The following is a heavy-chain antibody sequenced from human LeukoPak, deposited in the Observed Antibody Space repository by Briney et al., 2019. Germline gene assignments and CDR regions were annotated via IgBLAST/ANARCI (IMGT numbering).Heavy chain of an antibody. D-gene: IGHD6-19*01. CDR3: ARDRHSSGRGGYFDY. CDR1: GFTFSSYA. Sequence: PGRSLRLSCAASGFTFSSYAMHWVRQAPGKGLEWVAVISYDGSNKYYADSVKGRFTISRDNSKNTLYLQMNSQRAEDTAVYYCARDRHSSGRGGYFDYWGQGTLVTVSS. J-gene: IGHJ4*02. CDR2: ISYDGSNK. V-gene: IGHV3-30*04.